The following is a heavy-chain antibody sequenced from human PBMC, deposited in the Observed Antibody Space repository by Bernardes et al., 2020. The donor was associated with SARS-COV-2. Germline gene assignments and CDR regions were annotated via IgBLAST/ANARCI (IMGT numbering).Heavy chain of an antibody. V-gene: IGHV3-74*01. D-gene: IGHD5-12*01. CDR3: ATGGFGGSAPGMDA. CDR2: ITPDGSNK. J-gene: IGHJ6*02. Sequence: EGALHLSCTASGITFSSYWMHWGRQVPGKGLVWVSRITPDGSNKDYAASVKGRFTISRDNAKNTVYLQMNSLRVEDTAVYYCATGGFGGSAPGMDAWGQGTTVTVSS. CDR1: GITFSSYW.